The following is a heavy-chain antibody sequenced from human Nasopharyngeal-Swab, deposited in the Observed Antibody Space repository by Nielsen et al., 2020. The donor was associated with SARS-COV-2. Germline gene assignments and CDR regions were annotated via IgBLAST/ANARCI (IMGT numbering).Heavy chain of an antibody. D-gene: IGHD2-2*01. Sequence: GGSLRLSCAASGFTFSSYWMHWVRQAQGKGLVWVSRINNDGSVTNYAASVKGRFTISRDNANNTLYLQMNSLRAADTARYYCAKYVGSSSYGLDSWGQGTLVTVSS. V-gene: IGHV3-74*01. J-gene: IGHJ4*02. CDR3: AKYVGSSSYGLDS. CDR2: INNDGSVT. CDR1: GFTFSSYW.